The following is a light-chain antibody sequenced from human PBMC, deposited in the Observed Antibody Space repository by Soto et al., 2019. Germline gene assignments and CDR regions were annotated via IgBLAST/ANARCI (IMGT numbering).Light chain of an antibody. CDR2: AAS. V-gene: IGKV1-39*01. J-gene: IGKJ2*01. CDR3: QQSYSTPQT. CDR1: QSISSS. Sequence: DIQMTQSPSSLSASVGDRVTITCRASQSISSSLNWYQQKPGKAPKLLIFAASSLRSGFPSKFSGSGSGTDFTLTISNLQPEDFATYYCQQSYSTPQTFGQGTTLEIK.